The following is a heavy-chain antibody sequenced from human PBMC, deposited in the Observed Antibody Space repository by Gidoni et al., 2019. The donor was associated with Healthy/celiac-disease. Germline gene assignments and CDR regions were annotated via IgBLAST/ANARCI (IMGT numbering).Heavy chain of an antibody. CDR2: MNPNSGNT. CDR3: ARGSSSSPARFYYMDV. Sequence: QVQLVQSGAAVTKPGASLKASCKASGYTFTSYDINWVRQATGQGLEWMGWMNPNSGNTGYAQKFQGRVTMTRNTSISTAYMELSSLRSEDTAVYYCARGSSSSPARFYYMDVWGKGTTVTVSS. D-gene: IGHD6-6*01. CDR1: GYTFTSYD. V-gene: IGHV1-8*01. J-gene: IGHJ6*03.